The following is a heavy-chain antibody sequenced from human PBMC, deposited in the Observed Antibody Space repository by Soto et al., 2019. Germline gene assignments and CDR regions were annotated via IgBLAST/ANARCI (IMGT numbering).Heavy chain of an antibody. CDR2: IKTDGSSA. Sequence: EVQVVESGGGSVQPGGSLRLSCAASGFTFSVYYMHWIRQVPEKGLFWVCRIKTDGSSADYADSVKGRFTISRDNAKNTLSLLMNSLTVEDTAVYYCARGLYGDSVGYDHWGQGALVTVSS. V-gene: IGHV3-74*01. CDR3: ARGLYGDSVGYDH. D-gene: IGHD4-17*01. CDR1: GFTFSVYY. J-gene: IGHJ4*02.